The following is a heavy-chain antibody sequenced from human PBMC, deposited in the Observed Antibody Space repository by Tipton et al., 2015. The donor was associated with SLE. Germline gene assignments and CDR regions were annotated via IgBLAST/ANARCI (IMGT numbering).Heavy chain of an antibody. CDR1: GGSFSDHY. J-gene: IGHJ6*03. CDR2: IDDSGSS. V-gene: IGHV4-34*01. D-gene: IGHD3-16*01. CDR3: ARSVGAGYMDV. Sequence: LRLSCAVYGGSFSDHYWNWIRQPPGKGLEWIGGIDDSGSSNYNPSLKSRVTTSVDTSKNQFSLKLTSVTAADTAVYYCARSVGAGYMDVWGKGTTVTVSS.